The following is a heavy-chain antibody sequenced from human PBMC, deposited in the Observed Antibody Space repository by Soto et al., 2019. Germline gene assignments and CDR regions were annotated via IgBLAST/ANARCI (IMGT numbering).Heavy chain of an antibody. V-gene: IGHV4-59*08. CDR3: ARHLTTYYYGSGSYLNWFDP. D-gene: IGHD3-10*01. CDR2: IYNSGST. Sequence: PSETLSLTCTVSGGSISSYYWSWIRQPPGKGLEWIGYIYNSGSTNYNPSLKSRVTISVDTSKNQFSLKLSSVTAADTAVYYCARHLTTYYYGSGSYLNWFDPWGQGTLVTVSS. J-gene: IGHJ5*02. CDR1: GGSISSYY.